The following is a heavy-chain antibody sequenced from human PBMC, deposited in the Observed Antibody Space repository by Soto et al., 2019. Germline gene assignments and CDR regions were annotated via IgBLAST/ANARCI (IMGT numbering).Heavy chain of an antibody. CDR3: ARDPRHCSGGSCYQSPPSWFDP. D-gene: IGHD2-15*01. CDR1: GGTFSSYA. J-gene: IGHJ5*02. Sequence: SVKVSCKASGGTFSSYAISWVRQAPGQGLEWMGGIIPIFGTANYAQKFQGRVTITADESTSTAYMELSSLRSEDTAVYYCARDPRHCSGGSCYQSPPSWFDPWGQGTLVTVSS. V-gene: IGHV1-69*13. CDR2: IIPIFGTA.